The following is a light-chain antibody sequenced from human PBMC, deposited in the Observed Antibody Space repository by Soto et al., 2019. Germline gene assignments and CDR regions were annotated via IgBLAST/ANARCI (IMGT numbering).Light chain of an antibody. J-gene: IGKJ4*01. V-gene: IGKV1D-12*01. CDR2: DAS. CDR1: QGIRSR. Sequence: DTQLTQSPSSVSASVGDRVTITCRASQGIRSRLAWYQQKLGKAPNLLIYDASTLQSGVPSRFRGSGSGTDFTLPINGLQPEDFATYYCQQANSFPLTFGGGTKVEIK. CDR3: QQANSFPLT.